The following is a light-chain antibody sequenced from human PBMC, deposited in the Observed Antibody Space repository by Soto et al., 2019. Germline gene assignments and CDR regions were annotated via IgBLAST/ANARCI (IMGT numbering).Light chain of an antibody. CDR1: QGVSRK. J-gene: IGKJ4*01. CDR2: GAS. V-gene: IGKV3-15*01. Sequence: EIVMTQSPATLSVAPGERVTFSCRASQGVSRKLAWYQHKPGQAPRLLISGASTGATGIPARFSGSGSGTEFTLTISSLQSEDFAVYYCQQHNSWPLTFGGGTKVDIK. CDR3: QQHNSWPLT.